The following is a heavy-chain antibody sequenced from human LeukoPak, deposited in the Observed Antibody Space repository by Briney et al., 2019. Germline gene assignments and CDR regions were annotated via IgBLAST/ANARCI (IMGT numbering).Heavy chain of an antibody. Sequence: GGSLRLSCSASGFTFSNYIMHWVRQAPGNGLDWVAVIIENGNRQYHADSVKGRFTISRDNAKNTLYLQMNSLRAEDTAVYYCARDDAVAGRDYWGQGTLVTVSS. CDR1: GFTFSNYI. CDR2: IIENGNRQ. D-gene: IGHD6-19*01. J-gene: IGHJ4*02. CDR3: ARDDAVAGRDY. V-gene: IGHV3-30*04.